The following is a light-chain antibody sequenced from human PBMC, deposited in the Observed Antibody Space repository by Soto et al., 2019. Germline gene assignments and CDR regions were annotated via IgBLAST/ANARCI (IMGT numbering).Light chain of an antibody. J-gene: IGKJ1*01. CDR2: GAS. Sequence: EIVLTQSPGILSLSPGERATLSCRASQSVSNDYLGWYQQKPGRAPRLLIYGASSMAAGIPDRFSGSGSGTDFTLTITRLEPEDFAVYYCQQYGISTKTFGQGTKVEIK. CDR3: QQYGISTKT. CDR1: QSVSNDY. V-gene: IGKV3-20*01.